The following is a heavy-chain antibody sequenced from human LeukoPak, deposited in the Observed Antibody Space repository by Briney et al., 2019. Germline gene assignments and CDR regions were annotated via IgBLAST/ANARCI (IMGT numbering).Heavy chain of an antibody. Sequence: SETLSLTCAVYGGSFSGYYWSWIRQPPGKGLEWIGEINHSGSTNYNPSLKSRVTISVDTSKNQFSLKLSSVTAADTAVYYCARHGYCSSTSCRDYWGQGTLVTVSS. D-gene: IGHD2-2*03. CDR3: ARHGYCSSTSCRDY. V-gene: IGHV4-34*01. CDR2: INHSGST. CDR1: GGSFSGYY. J-gene: IGHJ4*02.